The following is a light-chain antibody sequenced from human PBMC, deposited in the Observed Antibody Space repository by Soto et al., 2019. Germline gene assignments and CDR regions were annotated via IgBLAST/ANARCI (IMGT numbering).Light chain of an antibody. V-gene: IGKV3-20*01. J-gene: IGKJ1*01. CDR3: QQYGSSPQT. CDR1: QSVSSN. Sequence: EIVLSQSRGTLSVSPGESATLSGIASQSVSSNLAWYQQKHGQAPRLLIYGASTRATGIPARFSGSGSGTDFTLTISRLEPEDFAVYYCQQYGSSPQTFGQGTKVDI. CDR2: GAS.